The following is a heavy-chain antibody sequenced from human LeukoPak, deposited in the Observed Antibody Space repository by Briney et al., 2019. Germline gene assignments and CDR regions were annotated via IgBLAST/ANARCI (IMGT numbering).Heavy chain of an antibody. Sequence: GGSLRPSCAAVGFTFSSYAMSWVRRAPGRGLGGVSAISGSGRSTYYADSVKGRFTISRDNSKNTLYLQMNSLRAEDTAVYYCAKPPMNHLGYWGQGTLVTVSS. V-gene: IGHV3-23*01. J-gene: IGHJ4*02. CDR1: GFTFSSYA. CDR3: AKPPMNHLGY. CDR2: ISGSGRST.